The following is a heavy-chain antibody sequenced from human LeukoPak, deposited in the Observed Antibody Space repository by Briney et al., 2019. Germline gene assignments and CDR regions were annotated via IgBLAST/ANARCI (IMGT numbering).Heavy chain of an antibody. J-gene: IGHJ4*02. D-gene: IGHD3-10*01. V-gene: IGHV3-30*04. CDR1: GFTFSSYA. CDR2: ISYDGSNK. CDR3: AKDPAFWFGELLPDY. Sequence: PGRSLRLSCAASGFTFSSYAMHWVRQAPGKGLEWVAVISYDGSNKYYADSVKGRFTTSRDNSKNTLYLQMNSLRAEDTAVYYCAKDPAFWFGELLPDYWGQGTLVTVSS.